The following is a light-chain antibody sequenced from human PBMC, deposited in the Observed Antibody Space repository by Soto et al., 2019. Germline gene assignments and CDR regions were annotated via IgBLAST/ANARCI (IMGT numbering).Light chain of an antibody. CDR2: DAS. V-gene: IGKV3-20*01. J-gene: IGKJ4*01. CDR1: QSVRSNY. CDR3: QQYGSTPLT. Sequence: EIVLKQSPDTLSLSPGERATLSCRASQSVRSNYLAWYQQKPGQAPRFLIYDASSRATGIPDRFSGSGSGTDFTLTSSRLEPEDCAVYYCQQYGSTPLTFGGGTKVDIK.